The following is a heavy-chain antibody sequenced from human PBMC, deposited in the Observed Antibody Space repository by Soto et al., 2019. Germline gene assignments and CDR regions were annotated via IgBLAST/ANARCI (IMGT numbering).Heavy chain of an antibody. D-gene: IGHD1-1*01. CDR2: MNPKSGNT. J-gene: IGHJ4*02. V-gene: IGHV1-8*01. CDR3: VRGRDWNDPDEFDY. Sequence: QVQLVQSGAEVKKPGASVKVSCKASGYTFTNHDINWVRQATGQGLEWMGWMNPKSGNTGYAQNLQGRVTMTRDTSINTAYMELRSLTSEDTAMYYCVRGRDWNDPDEFDYWGQGTLVTVSS. CDR1: GYTFTNHD.